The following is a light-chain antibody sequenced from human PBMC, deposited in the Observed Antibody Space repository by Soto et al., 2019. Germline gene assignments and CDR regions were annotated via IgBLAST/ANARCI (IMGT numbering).Light chain of an antibody. CDR2: DAS. Sequence: EVFLTQSPDTLSLSPGERATLSCRASQSVTNYIAWYQQRPGQAPRLLIYDASNRATGVPARFSGSGSGTDFTLTISSLEPEDFAVYYCQQRSTWPRTFGQGSKVDIK. V-gene: IGKV3-11*01. J-gene: IGKJ1*01. CDR3: QQRSTWPRT. CDR1: QSVTNY.